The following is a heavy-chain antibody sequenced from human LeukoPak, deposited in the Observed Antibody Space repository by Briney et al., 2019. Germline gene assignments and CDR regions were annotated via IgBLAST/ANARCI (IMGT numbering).Heavy chain of an antibody. Sequence: GGSLRLSCAASGFTFSDTWMHWVRQAPGKGLEWVSAISGSGGSTYYADSVKGRFTISRDNSKNTLYLQMNSLRAEDTAVYYCAKGFPDRIDYWGQGTLVTVSS. D-gene: IGHD1-14*01. V-gene: IGHV3-23*01. CDR3: AKGFPDRIDY. CDR2: ISGSGGST. CDR1: GFTFSDTW. J-gene: IGHJ4*02.